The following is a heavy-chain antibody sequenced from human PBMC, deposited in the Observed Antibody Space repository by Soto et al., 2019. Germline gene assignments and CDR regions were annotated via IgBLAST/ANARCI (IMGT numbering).Heavy chain of an antibody. CDR1: GFTFSSSA. J-gene: IGHJ2*01. CDR3: AKVIRSFVWFHTYWYFDL. D-gene: IGHD3-9*01. Sequence: EVQLLESGGGLVQPGGSLRLSCAASGFTFSSSAMTWVRQAPGKGLEWVSVISGGGGSTYYADSVKGRFTISRDYSKDTLYVQMNSLRAEDSAVYYCAKVIRSFVWFHTYWYFDLLGRGPLVTVSS. CDR2: ISGGGGST. V-gene: IGHV3-23*01.